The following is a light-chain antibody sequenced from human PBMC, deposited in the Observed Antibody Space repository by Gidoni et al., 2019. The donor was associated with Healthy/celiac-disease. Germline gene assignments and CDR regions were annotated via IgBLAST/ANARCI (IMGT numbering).Light chain of an antibody. Sequence: EIVLTQSPATLSLSPGERATLSCRASQSVSSYLAWYQQKPGQAPRRLIYDASNRATGIPARFSGSGSGTEFTLTISRLEPEDFAVYYCQQRSNWAGTFGQGTKVEIK. CDR3: QQRSNWAGT. CDR1: QSVSSY. V-gene: IGKV3-11*01. J-gene: IGKJ1*01. CDR2: DAS.